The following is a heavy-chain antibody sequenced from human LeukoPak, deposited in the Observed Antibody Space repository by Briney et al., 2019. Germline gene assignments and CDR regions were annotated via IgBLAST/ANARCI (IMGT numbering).Heavy chain of an antibody. CDR2: ISSSGSTI. J-gene: IGHJ5*02. Sequence: GGSLRLSCAASGFTFSDYYMSWIREAPGKGLEWVSYISSSGSTICYADSVKGRFTISRDNGKNSLSLQMNSLRAEDTAVYYCARVEYIYGYGSWGQGTLVTVSS. CDR1: GFTFSDYY. V-gene: IGHV3-11*01. D-gene: IGHD5-18*01. CDR3: ARVEYIYGYGS.